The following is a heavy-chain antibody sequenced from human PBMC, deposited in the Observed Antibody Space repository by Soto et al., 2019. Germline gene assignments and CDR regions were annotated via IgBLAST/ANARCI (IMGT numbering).Heavy chain of an antibody. CDR3: ASSSPFHY. CDR1: GGSSGGYD. Sequence: SETLSLTCTVSGGSSGGYDWSWIRQPPGRGPEWIGSIYYSGNTYYKPSLKSRVSISIDTSRNQFSLKLTSVTAADTGVYYCASSSPFHYWGPGILVTVSS. V-gene: IGHV4-39*01. D-gene: IGHD6-6*01. CDR2: IYYSGNT. J-gene: IGHJ4*02.